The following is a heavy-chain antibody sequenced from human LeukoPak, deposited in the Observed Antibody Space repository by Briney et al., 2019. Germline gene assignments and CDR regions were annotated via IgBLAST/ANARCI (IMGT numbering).Heavy chain of an antibody. CDR1: GESVSSNAAA. Sequence: PSQILSLTCAISGESVSSNAAAWNWIRQSPSRGLEWLGRTYYRSKWYNEHAEYVKSRITINPDTSKNQFSLQLRSVIPEDTAVYYCVRGNYNFDYWGQGTLVTVSS. D-gene: IGHD1-7*01. J-gene: IGHJ4*02. V-gene: IGHV6-1*01. CDR3: VRGNYNFDY. CDR2: TYYRSKWYN.